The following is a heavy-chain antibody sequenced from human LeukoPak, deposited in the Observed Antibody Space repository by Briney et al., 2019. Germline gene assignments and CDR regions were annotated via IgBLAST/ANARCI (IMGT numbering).Heavy chain of an antibody. V-gene: IGHV4-39*01. D-gene: IGHD3-9*01. CDR1: GGSISSSSYY. J-gene: IGHJ4*02. CDR3: ASAVVLTGYRYYFDY. CDR2: IYYSGST. Sequence: SETLSLTCTVSGGSISSSSYYWGWIRQPPGKGLEWIGGIYYSGSTYYNPSLKSRVTISVDTSKNQFSLKLSSVTAADTAVYYCASAVVLTGYRYYFDYWAREPWSPSPQ.